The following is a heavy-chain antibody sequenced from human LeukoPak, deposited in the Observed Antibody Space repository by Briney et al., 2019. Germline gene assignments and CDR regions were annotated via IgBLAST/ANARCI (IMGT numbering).Heavy chain of an antibody. Sequence: ASVKVSCEASGYTFTFYYIHWVRQAPGQGLEWMGWINPNTGGTNYAQHFQGRVTMTRDTSISTAYMELSGLTSDDTAVYYCARPHYSGTYYVFDYWGQGTLVTVSS. D-gene: IGHD1-26*01. V-gene: IGHV1-2*02. CDR1: GYTFTFYY. CDR2: INPNTGGT. CDR3: ARPHYSGTYYVFDY. J-gene: IGHJ4*02.